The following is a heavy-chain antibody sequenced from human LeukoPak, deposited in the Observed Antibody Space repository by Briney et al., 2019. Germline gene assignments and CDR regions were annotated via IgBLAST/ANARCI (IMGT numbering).Heavy chain of an antibody. CDR2: IYHSGST. D-gene: IGHD3-22*01. CDR3: ARGRKTKSLNYYDSSRNYYMDV. CDR1: GGSISSSNW. J-gene: IGHJ6*03. V-gene: IGHV4-4*02. Sequence: SGTLSLTCAVSGGSISSSNWWSWVRQPPGKGLEWIGEIYHSGSTNYNPSLKSRVTISVDTSKNQFSLKLSSVTAADTAVYYCARGRKTKSLNYYDSSRNYYMDVWGKGTTVTVSS.